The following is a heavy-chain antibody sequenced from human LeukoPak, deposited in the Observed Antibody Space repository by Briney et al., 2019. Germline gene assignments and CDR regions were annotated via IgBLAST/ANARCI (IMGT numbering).Heavy chain of an antibody. CDR2: ISYDGSNK. J-gene: IGHJ4*02. CDR3: AKDLSEAVAGFDY. V-gene: IGHV3-30*18. Sequence: KAGGSLRLPCAASGFTSSSYGMHWVRQAPGKGLEWVAVISYDGSNKYYADSVKGRFTISRDNSKNTLYLQMNSLRAEDTAVYYCAKDLSEAVAGFDYWGQGTLVTVSS. D-gene: IGHD6-19*01. CDR1: GFTSSSYG.